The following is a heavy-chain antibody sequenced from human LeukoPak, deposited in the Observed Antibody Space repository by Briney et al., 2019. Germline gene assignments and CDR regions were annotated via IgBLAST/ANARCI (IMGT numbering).Heavy chain of an antibody. D-gene: IGHD2-21*01. CDR2: ISDSGGDT. CDR1: GFTFSSYA. Sequence: GGSLRLSCAASGFTFSSYAMSWVRQAPGKGLDWVSSISDSGGDTYYADSVKGRFTVSRDNSRNTLYLQMNSLRAEDTAVYYCAKDLEEGVHQGIISRYDFWGQGTLVTVSS. CDR3: AKDLEEGVHQGIISRYDF. V-gene: IGHV3-23*01. J-gene: IGHJ4*02.